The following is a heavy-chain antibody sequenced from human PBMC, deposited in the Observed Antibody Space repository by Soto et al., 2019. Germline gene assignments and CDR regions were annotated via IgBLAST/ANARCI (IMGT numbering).Heavy chain of an antibody. CDR2: IYYSGST. CDR3: ASQMSASCNTAYGIDV. J-gene: IGHJ6*02. D-gene: IGHD2-2*01. V-gene: IGHV4-59*01. Sequence: WETLSLTCAVSSGSISNDFWGWIRQPPGKGLEWIGYIYYSGSTTYNPSLRSRVAISVDTSKNQFFLNLHSVTAADTAVYYCASQMSASCNTAYGIDVRGQGPPVTCSS. CDR1: SGSISNDF.